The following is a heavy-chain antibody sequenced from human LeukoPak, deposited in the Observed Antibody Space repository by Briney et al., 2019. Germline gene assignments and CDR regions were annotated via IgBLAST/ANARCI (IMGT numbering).Heavy chain of an antibody. CDR2: ISWDSGVI. Sequence: GGSLRLSCAASGFTFVDYAMHWVRQAPGKGLEWVSGISWDSGVIGYADSVKGRFTISRDNAKNSLYLQMNSLRAEDTALYYCAKDIGWYYYDSSGPLGTFDIWGQGTMVTVSS. CDR3: AKDIGWYYYDSSGPLGTFDI. V-gene: IGHV3-9*01. CDR1: GFTFVDYA. D-gene: IGHD3-22*01. J-gene: IGHJ3*02.